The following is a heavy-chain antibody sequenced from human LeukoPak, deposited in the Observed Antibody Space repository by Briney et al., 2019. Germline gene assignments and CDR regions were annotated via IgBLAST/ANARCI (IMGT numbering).Heavy chain of an antibody. J-gene: IGHJ5*02. CDR2: IYYSGST. CDR3: ARDRSGWFDP. D-gene: IGHD3-10*01. Sequence: SETLSLTCTVSGGSISSYYWSWIRQPPGKGLEWIGYIYYSGSTNYNPSLKSRVTISVDTSKNQFSLKLSSVTAADTAVYYCARDRSGWFDPWGQGTLVTVSS. CDR1: GGSISSYY. V-gene: IGHV4-59*01.